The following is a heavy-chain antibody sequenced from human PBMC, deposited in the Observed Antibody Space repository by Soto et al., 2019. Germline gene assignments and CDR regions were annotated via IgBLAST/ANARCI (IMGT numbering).Heavy chain of an antibody. CDR2: IGPVFGTH. J-gene: IGHJ4*02. Sequence: QVQLVQSGAEVKKPGSSVTVSCKASGASFYSYTINWVRQAPGQGLEWMGGIGPVFGTHTYSQKFQGRVTITADEPTSTAYMELSSLRSDDTAVDYCARDRVVTARMPGASGDWGQGTLVTVSS. CDR1: GASFYSYT. V-gene: IGHV1-69*01. D-gene: IGHD2-21*02. CDR3: ARDRVVTARMPGASGD.